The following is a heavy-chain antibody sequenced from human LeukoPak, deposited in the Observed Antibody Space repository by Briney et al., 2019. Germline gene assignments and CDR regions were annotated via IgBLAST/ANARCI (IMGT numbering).Heavy chain of an antibody. D-gene: IGHD3-22*01. V-gene: IGHV3-33*08. CDR3: ARDLFIVVVSSGMDV. CDR1: GFTFSSYG. CDR2: IWYDGSNK. J-gene: IGHJ6*02. Sequence: GGSLRLSCSASGFTFSSYGMHWVRQAPGKGLEWVAVIWYDGSNKYYADSVKGRFTISRDNSKNTLYLQMNSLRAGDTAVYYCARDLFIVVVSSGMDVWGQGTTVTVSS.